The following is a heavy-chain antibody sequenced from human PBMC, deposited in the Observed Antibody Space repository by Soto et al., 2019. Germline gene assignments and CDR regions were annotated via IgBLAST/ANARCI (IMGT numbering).Heavy chain of an antibody. CDR2: IYPGDSNS. CDR3: ARLDSGSYPYYYYYGMDV. V-gene: IGHV5-51*01. J-gene: IGHJ6*02. CDR1: GYSFTTYW. Sequence: GESLKISCKGSGYSFTTYWIGWVRQMPGKGLEWMGVIYPGDSNSRYSPSFQGQVTISADNSISTAYLQWSSLKASDTAMYYCARLDSGSYPYYYYYGMDVWGQGTTVTV. D-gene: IGHD1-26*01.